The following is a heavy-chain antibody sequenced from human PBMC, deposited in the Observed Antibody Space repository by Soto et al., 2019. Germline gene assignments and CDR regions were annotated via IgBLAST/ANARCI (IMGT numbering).Heavy chain of an antibody. Sequence: GGSLRLSCAASGFTFSSYAMNWVRQAPGKGLEWVSIISDSGGTTYSADSVKGRFTISRDNSKNMLYLQMNSLRAEDTAVYYRAKDSGVGCGGTNCQDAFDIWGQGTMVTVSS. CDR3: AKDSGVGCGGTNCQDAFDI. CDR1: GFTFSSYA. D-gene: IGHD2-15*01. J-gene: IGHJ3*02. V-gene: IGHV3-23*01. CDR2: ISDSGGTT.